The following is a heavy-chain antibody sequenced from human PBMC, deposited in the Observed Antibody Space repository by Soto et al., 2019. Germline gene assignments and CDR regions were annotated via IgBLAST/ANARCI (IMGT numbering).Heavy chain of an antibody. Sequence: PGGSLRLSCTASGFTFGDYAMSWFRQAPGKGLEWVGFIRSKAYGGTTEYAASVKGRFTISRDDSKSIAYLQMNSLKTEDTAVYYCIPVFSSPGIAAAGRGERYNWFDPWGQGTLVTVSS. CDR3: IPVFSSPGIAAAGRGERYNWFDP. J-gene: IGHJ5*02. V-gene: IGHV3-49*03. D-gene: IGHD6-13*01. CDR2: IRSKAYGGTT. CDR1: GFTFGDYA.